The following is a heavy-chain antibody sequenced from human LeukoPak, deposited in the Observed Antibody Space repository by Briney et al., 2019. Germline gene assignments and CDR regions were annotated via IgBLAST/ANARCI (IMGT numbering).Heavy chain of an antibody. D-gene: IGHD6-19*01. CDR2: VSYDGSNK. J-gene: IGHJ4*02. Sequence: PGRSLRLSCAASGFTFSSYAMHWVRQTPGKGLEWVAVVSYDGSNKYYADSVKGRFTISRDNSKNTLFLQMNSLRPEDTAVYYCARDGGSVVAGSIDYRGQETLVIVSS. V-gene: IGHV3-30-3*01. CDR3: ARDGGSVVAGSIDY. CDR1: GFTFSSYA.